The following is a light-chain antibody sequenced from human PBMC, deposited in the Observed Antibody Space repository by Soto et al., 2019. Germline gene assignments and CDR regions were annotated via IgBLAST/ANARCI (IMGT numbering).Light chain of an antibody. CDR3: QQYNYWPRT. J-gene: IGKJ1*01. CDR2: GAS. V-gene: IGKV3-15*01. Sequence: EIVMTQSPGPLSVSPGERATLSCRASESVSSNLAWYQQKPGQAPSLLIYGASTRAAGVPVRFSGSGSGTEFTLTISSLQSEDFAVYCCQQYNYWPRTFCQGTKVEIK. CDR1: ESVSSN.